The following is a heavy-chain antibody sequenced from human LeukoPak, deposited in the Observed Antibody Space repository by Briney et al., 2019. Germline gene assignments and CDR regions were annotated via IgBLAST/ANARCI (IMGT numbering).Heavy chain of an antibody. Sequence: GASLQISCKGSGYIFTSYWIGWVRQMPGKGLELMGIIYPGDSNTRYSPSFQGQVTISADKSINTAYVQWSSLKASDTAMYYCARRVVNNRNWYFNLWGRGTLVTVSS. CDR1: GYIFTSYW. CDR2: IYPGDSNT. V-gene: IGHV5-51*01. J-gene: IGHJ2*01. D-gene: IGHD4-23*01. CDR3: ARRVVNNRNWYFNL.